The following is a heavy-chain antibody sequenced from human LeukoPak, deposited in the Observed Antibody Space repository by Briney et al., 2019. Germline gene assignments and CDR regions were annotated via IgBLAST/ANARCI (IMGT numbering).Heavy chain of an antibody. Sequence: SETLSLTCTVSGGSISSYYWSWIRQPPGKGLEWIGYIYYIGSTNYNPSLKSGGTITVETSKNQCSLKLSAVTAADTAVYYCARVKWRDSSSWEGFFDYWGQGTLVTVSS. CDR2: IYYIGST. CDR3: ARVKWRDSSSWEGFFDY. CDR1: GGSISSYY. J-gene: IGHJ4*02. V-gene: IGHV4-59*01. D-gene: IGHD6-13*01.